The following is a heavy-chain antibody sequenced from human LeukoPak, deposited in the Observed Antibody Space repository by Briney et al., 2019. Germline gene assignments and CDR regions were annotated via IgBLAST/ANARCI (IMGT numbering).Heavy chain of an antibody. CDR3: ARLYCSGGSCYSNWFDP. Sequence: ASVKVSCKASGYTFTSYGINWVRQATGQGLEWMGWMNPNSGNTGYAQKFQGRVTMTRNTSISTAYMELSSLRSEDTAVYYCARLYCSGGSCYSNWFDPWGQGTLVTVSS. CDR2: MNPNSGNT. J-gene: IGHJ5*02. D-gene: IGHD2-15*01. CDR1: GYTFTSYG. V-gene: IGHV1-8*02.